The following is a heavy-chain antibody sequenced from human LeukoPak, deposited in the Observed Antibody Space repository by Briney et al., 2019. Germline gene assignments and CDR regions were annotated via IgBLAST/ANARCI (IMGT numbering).Heavy chain of an antibody. CDR2: INPSGGST. D-gene: IGHD4-23*01. V-gene: IGHV1-46*01. CDR1: GYTFTGYY. Sequence: ASVKVSCKASGYTFTGYYMHWVRQAPGQGLEWMGIINPSGGSTSYAQKFQGRVTMTRDMSASTDYMELSSLRSEDTAVYYCARDNSVEDTAWWFDPWGQGTLVTVSS. J-gene: IGHJ5*02. CDR3: ARDNSVEDTAWWFDP.